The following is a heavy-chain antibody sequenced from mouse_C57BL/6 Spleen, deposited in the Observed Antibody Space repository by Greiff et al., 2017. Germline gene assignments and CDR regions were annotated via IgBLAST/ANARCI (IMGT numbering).Heavy chain of an antibody. CDR3: ATYYSNYGFAY. J-gene: IGHJ3*01. Sequence: VQLQQSGPELVKPGASVKISCKASGYTFTDYYMNWVKQSHGKSLEWIGDINPNNGGTSYNQKFKGKATLTVDKSSSTAYMELRSLTSEDSAVYYGATYYSNYGFAYWGQGTLVTVSA. CDR1: GYTFTDYY. V-gene: IGHV1-26*01. CDR2: INPNNGGT. D-gene: IGHD2-5*01.